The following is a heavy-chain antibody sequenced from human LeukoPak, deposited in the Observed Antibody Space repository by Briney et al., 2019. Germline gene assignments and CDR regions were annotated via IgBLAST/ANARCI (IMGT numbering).Heavy chain of an antibody. V-gene: IGHV3-30*18. D-gene: IGHD5-12*01. J-gene: IGHJ4*02. Sequence: GGSLRLSCAASGFTFSSYGMHWVRQAPGKGLEWVAVISYDGSNKYYADSVKGRFTISRDNSKNTLYLQMNSLRAEDTAVYYCTKVPTYSGYEYPPYYFDYWGQGTLVTVSS. CDR1: GFTFSSYG. CDR3: TKVPTYSGYEYPPYYFDY. CDR2: ISYDGSNK.